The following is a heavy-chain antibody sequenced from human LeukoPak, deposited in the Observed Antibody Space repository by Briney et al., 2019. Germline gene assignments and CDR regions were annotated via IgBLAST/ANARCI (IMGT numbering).Heavy chain of an antibody. V-gene: IGHV1-3*01. CDR2: INAGNGNT. J-gene: IGHJ4*02. CDR3: ARDYSSGWSFDY. Sequence: GASVKVSCKASGYTFTSYAMHWVRQAPGQRLEWMGWINAGNGNTKYSQKFQGRVTITRDTSASTAYMELSSLRSEDTAVYYCARDYSSGWSFDYWGQGTLVTVSS. D-gene: IGHD6-19*01. CDR1: GYTFTSYA.